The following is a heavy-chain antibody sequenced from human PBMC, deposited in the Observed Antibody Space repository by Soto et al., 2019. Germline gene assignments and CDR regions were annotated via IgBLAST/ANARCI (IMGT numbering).Heavy chain of an antibody. D-gene: IGHD2-2*01. CDR2: ITGTDHST. CDR3: AKELGPVGTPCFDN. V-gene: IGHV3-23*01. CDR1: GFTFSTYA. Sequence: EVQLLESGGDLVQPGGSLRLSCGASGFTFSTYAMSWVRQALGKGPEWVSGITGTDHSTYYAGSVRGRFTISRDNAKNTLSLQMNNLRADDTAVYYCAKELGPVGTPCFDNWGQGTLVTVSS. J-gene: IGHJ4*02.